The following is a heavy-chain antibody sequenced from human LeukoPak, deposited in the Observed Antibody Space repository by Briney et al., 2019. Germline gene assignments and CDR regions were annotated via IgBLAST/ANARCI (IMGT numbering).Heavy chain of an antibody. CDR1: GYSISSGYY. CDR2: IYHSGST. CDR3: AKWSWYDSEGY. V-gene: IGHV4-38-2*01. J-gene: IGHJ4*02. D-gene: IGHD3-22*01. Sequence: PSETLSLTCAVSGYSISSGYYWGWIRQPPGKGLEWIGSIYHSGSTYYNPSLKSRVTISVDTSKNQFSLKLSSVTAADTAVYYCAKWSWYDSEGYWGQGTLVTVSS.